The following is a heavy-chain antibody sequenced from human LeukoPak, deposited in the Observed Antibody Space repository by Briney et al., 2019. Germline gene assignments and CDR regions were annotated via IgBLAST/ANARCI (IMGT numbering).Heavy chain of an antibody. CDR1: GFTFSSYA. CDR3: AKGIRPVVVAVEDAFDI. V-gene: IGHV3-23*01. D-gene: IGHD2-15*01. J-gene: IGHJ3*02. CDR2: ISGSGGST. Sequence: PGGSLRLSCAASGFTFSSYAMSWVRQAPGKGLEWVSAISGSGGSTYYADSVKGRFTISRDNSKNTLYLQMNSLRAEDTAVYYCAKGIRPVVVAVEDAFDIWGQGTMVTVSS.